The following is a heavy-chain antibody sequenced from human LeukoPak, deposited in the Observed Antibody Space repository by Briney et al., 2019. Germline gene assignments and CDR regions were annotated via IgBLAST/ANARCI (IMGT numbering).Heavy chain of an antibody. Sequence: PSGTLSLTCTVSDEVITSNNWWSWVRQSPGKGLEWVGEIFHSGTTRYKASLESRVTMLLDKSKNQFSLKLSSVTAADTAVYYCARSYNILTGYYTFDYWGQGILVTVSS. CDR2: IFHSGTT. D-gene: IGHD3-9*01. J-gene: IGHJ4*02. CDR1: DEVITSNNW. V-gene: IGHV4-4*02. CDR3: ARSYNILTGYYTFDY.